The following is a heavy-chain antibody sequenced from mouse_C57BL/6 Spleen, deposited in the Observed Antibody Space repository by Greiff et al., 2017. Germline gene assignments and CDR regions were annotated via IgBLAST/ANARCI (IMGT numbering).Heavy chain of an antibody. J-gene: IGHJ2*01. D-gene: IGHD2-2*01. V-gene: IGHV5-6*01. CDR3: ASGTMVTTKGFDY. CDR2: ISSGGSYT. Sequence: EVQGVESGGDLVKPGGSLKLSCAASGFTFGSYGMSWVRQTPDKRLEWVATISSGGSYTYYPDSVKGRFTISRDNAQNTLYLQLSSLKSEDTARYYCASGTMVTTKGFDYWGQGTTLTVSS. CDR1: GFTFGSYG.